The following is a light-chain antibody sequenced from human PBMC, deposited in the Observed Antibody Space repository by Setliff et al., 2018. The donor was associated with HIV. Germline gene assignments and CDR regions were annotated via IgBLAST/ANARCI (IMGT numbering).Light chain of an antibody. Sequence: QSALTRPASVSGSPGQSITISCTGTGSDVGGYNYVSWYQQHPGNAPKLIIYEVRHRPSGVSNRFSGSKSGNTASLTISGLQAEDEADYYCSSYAITNTLPFGTGTKVTVL. V-gene: IGLV2-14*03. J-gene: IGLJ1*01. CDR2: EVR. CDR1: GSDVGGYNY. CDR3: SSYAITNTLP.